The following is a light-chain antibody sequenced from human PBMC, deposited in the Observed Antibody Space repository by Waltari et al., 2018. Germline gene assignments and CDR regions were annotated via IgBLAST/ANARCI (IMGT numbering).Light chain of an antibody. CDR3: AAWDDSLSVGV. V-gene: IGLV1-47*01. CDR2: RND. CDR1: SSNIGRNY. J-gene: IGLJ3*02. Sequence: QSVLTQPPSASGTPGQRVTISCSGSSSNIGRNYVYWYQQLPGTAPKVLIYRNDQRPSGVPDRFSGSKSGTSASLAISGLRSEDEADYYCAAWDDSLSVGVFGGGTKLTVL.